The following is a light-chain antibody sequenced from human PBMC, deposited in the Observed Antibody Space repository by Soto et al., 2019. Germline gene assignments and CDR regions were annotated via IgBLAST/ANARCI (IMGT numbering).Light chain of an antibody. Sequence: QSVLTQPPSASGTPGQRVTISCSGSGSNIGSNSVNWYQQLPGTAPKLLIYNNNQRPSGVPDRFSGSKSDTSASLAISGLQSEDESDYYCAAWDDSLDGPIFGTGTKVTVL. V-gene: IGLV1-44*01. CDR2: NNN. CDR1: GSNIGSNS. J-gene: IGLJ1*01. CDR3: AAWDDSLDGPI.